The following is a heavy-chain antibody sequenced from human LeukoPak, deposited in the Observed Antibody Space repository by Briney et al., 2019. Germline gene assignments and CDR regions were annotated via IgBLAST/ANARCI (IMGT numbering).Heavy chain of an antibody. J-gene: IGHJ4*02. D-gene: IGHD3-10*01. CDR2: IVVGSGNT. Sequence: SVKVSCKTSGFTFSSSAVQWVRQSRGQRLEWIGRIVVGSGNTNYAQKLQERVMITRVMFRSTAYVELNSLRSEDTAIYYCAAERITLIRGVVMPGPLDSWGQGTLVTVSS. V-gene: IGHV1-58*01. CDR3: AAERITLIRGVVMPGPLDS. CDR1: GFTFSSSA.